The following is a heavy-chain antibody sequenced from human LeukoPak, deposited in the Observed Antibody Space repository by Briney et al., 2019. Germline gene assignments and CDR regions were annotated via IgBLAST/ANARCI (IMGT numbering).Heavy chain of an antibody. CDR1: GFTFSSYW. J-gene: IGHJ3*02. V-gene: IGHV3-7*01. CDR3: ARVSTYGDYFDAFDI. D-gene: IGHD4-17*01. Sequence: PGGSLRLSCAASGFTFSSYWMSWVRQAPGKGLEWVATIRQDGSQKYYVDSVKGRFTISRDNAKNSLYLQMNSLRAEDTAVYYCARVSTYGDYFDAFDIWGQGTMVTVSS. CDR2: IRQDGSQK.